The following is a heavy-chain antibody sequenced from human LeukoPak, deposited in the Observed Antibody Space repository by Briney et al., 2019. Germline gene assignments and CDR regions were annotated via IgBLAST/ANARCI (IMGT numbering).Heavy chain of an antibody. CDR3: ARLPVAADNWFDP. D-gene: IGHD6-19*01. CDR1: GSSFTSYW. Sequence: GASLKISCKGSGSSFTSYWIGWVRQLPGKGLEWMGIIYPGDSDTRYSPSFQGQVTISADKSISTAYLQWSSLKASDTAMYYCARLPVAADNWFDPWGQGTLVTVSS. V-gene: IGHV5-51*01. CDR2: IYPGDSDT. J-gene: IGHJ5*02.